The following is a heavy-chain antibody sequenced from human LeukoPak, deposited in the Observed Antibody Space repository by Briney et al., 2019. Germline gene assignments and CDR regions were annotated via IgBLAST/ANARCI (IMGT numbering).Heavy chain of an antibody. D-gene: IGHD2-8*01. CDR2: VSAYNGNT. CDR1: GYSFISYG. J-gene: IGHJ4*02. Sequence: GASVPVSYQDSGYSFISYGLNWVRQAPGQGLEWMGWVSAYNGNTNSAQKFQGRVTMTTDTSTTTAYLELRRLRSDDTAVYYCAGGSSEWDIAPTNGGGQGTLVTVSS. CDR3: AGGSSEWDIAPTNG. V-gene: IGHV1-18*01.